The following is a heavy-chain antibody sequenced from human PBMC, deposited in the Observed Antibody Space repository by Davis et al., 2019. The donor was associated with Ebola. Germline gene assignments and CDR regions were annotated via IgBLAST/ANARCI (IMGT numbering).Heavy chain of an antibody. V-gene: IGHV4-34*01. J-gene: IGHJ5*02. D-gene: IGHD1-26*01. CDR1: GGSLSGYY. CDR3: ARGYSGWFDP. Sequence: GSLRLSCAVSGGSLSGYYRNWIRQPPGKGLEWNGEINHSGSTNYNPSLKSRVTISVDTSKNQFSLKLSSVTAADTAVYYCARGYSGWFDPWGQGTLVTVAS. CDR2: INHSGST.